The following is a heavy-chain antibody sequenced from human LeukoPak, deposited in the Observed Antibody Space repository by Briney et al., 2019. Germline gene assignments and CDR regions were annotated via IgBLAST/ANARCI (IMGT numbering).Heavy chain of an antibody. CDR1: GGSISGYY. V-gene: IGHV4-59*01. J-gene: IGHJ6*02. CDR2: IYYTGGT. Sequence: KPSETLSLTCTVSGGSISGYYWSWIRQPPGKGLEWIGYIYYTGGTNHNPSLKSRVTMSLDTSKNQISLKLSSVTAADTAVYYCGRGDYYSDSGRSYGLDVWGQGTTVTVSS. D-gene: IGHD3-10*01. CDR3: GRGDYYSDSGRSYGLDV.